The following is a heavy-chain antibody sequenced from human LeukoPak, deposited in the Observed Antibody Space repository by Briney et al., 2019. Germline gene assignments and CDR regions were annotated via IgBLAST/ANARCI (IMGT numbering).Heavy chain of an antibody. J-gene: IGHJ4*02. CDR3: AISPSIAVAGTMGDY. V-gene: IGHV1-18*01. Sequence: ASVKVSCKASGYTFTSYGISWVRQAPGQGLEWMGWISAYNGNTNYAQKLQGRVTTTTDTSTSTAYMELRSLRSDDTAVYYCAISPSIAVAGTMGDYWGQGTLVTVSS. D-gene: IGHD6-19*01. CDR1: GYTFTSYG. CDR2: ISAYNGNT.